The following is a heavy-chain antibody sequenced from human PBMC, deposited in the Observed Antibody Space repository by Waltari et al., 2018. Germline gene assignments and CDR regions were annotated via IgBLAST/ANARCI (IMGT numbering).Heavy chain of an antibody. V-gene: IGHV3-23*01. CDR1: GFPFSSYA. J-gene: IGHJ4*02. CDR3: AKDRELPLFDY. Sequence: EVQLLEPGGGLVQPGGSLSFSCAASGFPFSSYAMSWARQAPGKGLEWVSAISGSGGSTYYADSVKGRFTISRDNSKNTLYLQMNSLRAEDTAVYYCAKDRELPLFDYWGQGTLVTVSS. D-gene: IGHD1-26*01. CDR2: ISGSGGST.